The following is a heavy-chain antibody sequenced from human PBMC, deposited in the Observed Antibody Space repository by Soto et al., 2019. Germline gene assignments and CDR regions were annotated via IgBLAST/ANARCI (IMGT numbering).Heavy chain of an antibody. CDR2: ITKDGSSK. V-gene: IGHV3-33*01. CDR1: GFTFSSYG. Sequence: QVQLVESGGGVVQPGRSLTVSCEASGFTFSSYGMHWVRQAPGKGLDWVAVITKDGSSKYYADSVKGRFTISRDNSRNMRSLQMNTLRAEDTALYYCMRDDDGPQNGMDVWGQGTTVTGSS. D-gene: IGHD4-17*01. CDR3: MRDDDGPQNGMDV. J-gene: IGHJ6*02.